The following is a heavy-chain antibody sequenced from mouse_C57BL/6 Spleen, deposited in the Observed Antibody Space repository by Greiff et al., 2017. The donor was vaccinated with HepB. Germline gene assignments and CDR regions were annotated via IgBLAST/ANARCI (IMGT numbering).Heavy chain of an antibody. CDR2: INPSSGYT. V-gene: IGHV1-4*01. CDR3: ARWPYYGSSSYWYFDV. D-gene: IGHD1-1*01. Sequence: QVQLKQSGAELARPGASVKMSCKASGYTFTSYTMHWVKQRPGQGLEWIGYINPSSGYTKYNQKFKDKATLTADKSSSTAYMQLSSLTSEDSAVYYCARWPYYGSSSYWYFDVWGTGTTVTVSS. J-gene: IGHJ1*03. CDR1: GYTFTSYT.